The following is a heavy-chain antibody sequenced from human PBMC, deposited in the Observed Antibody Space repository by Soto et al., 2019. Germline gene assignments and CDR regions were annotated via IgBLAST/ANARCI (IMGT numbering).Heavy chain of an antibody. CDR2: IWYDGNNK. CDR1: GFTFSSYG. D-gene: IGHD1-7*01. J-gene: IGHJ4*02. CDR3: ARDLNYFRWDY. V-gene: IGHV3-33*01. Sequence: QVQLVESGGGVVQPGRSLRLSCAASGFTFSSYGMHWVRQAPGEGLEWVAVIWYDGNNKYYADSVKGRFTISRDNSKNTLFLQMNSLRDEDTAVYYCARDLNYFRWDYWGQGTLVTVS.